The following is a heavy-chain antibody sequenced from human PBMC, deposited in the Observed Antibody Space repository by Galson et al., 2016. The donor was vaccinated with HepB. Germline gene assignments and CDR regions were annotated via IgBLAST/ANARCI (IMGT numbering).Heavy chain of an antibody. Sequence: SETLSLTCNVSGGSISSYYWSWIRQSAGKGLDWIGRIYTNGGTNYNPSLKSRVTISLDTAKNQFSLKLRYVTAHDTAVYYCAREGELLRGFDYWGQGILITVSS. CDR2: IYTNGGT. CDR1: GGSISSYY. D-gene: IGHD1-26*01. J-gene: IGHJ4*02. CDR3: AREGELLRGFDY. V-gene: IGHV4-4*07.